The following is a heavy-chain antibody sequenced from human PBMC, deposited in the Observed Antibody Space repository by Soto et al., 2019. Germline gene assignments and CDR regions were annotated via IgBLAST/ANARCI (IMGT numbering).Heavy chain of an antibody. CDR1: GFTFSSYG. CDR2: ISYDGSNK. Sequence: QVQLAESGGGVVQPGRSLRLSCAASGFTFSSYGMHWVRQAPGKGLEWVAVISYDGSNKYYADSVKGRFTISRDNSKNTLYLQMNSLRAEDTAVYYCAKKGRHNWFDPWGQGTLVTVSS. V-gene: IGHV3-30*18. CDR3: AKKGRHNWFDP. J-gene: IGHJ5*02.